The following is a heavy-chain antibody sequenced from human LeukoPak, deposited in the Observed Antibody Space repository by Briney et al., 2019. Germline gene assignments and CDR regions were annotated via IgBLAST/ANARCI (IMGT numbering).Heavy chain of an antibody. CDR2: IYYSGST. Sequence: SETLSLTCTVSGGSISSSSYYWGWIRQPPGKGLEWIGSIYYSGSTYYNPSLKSRVTISVDTSKNQFSLKLSSVTAADTAVYYCARLRSNWGLGAFDIWGQGTMVTVSS. J-gene: IGHJ3*02. CDR3: ARLRSNWGLGAFDI. V-gene: IGHV4-39*07. D-gene: IGHD7-27*01. CDR1: GGSISSSSYY.